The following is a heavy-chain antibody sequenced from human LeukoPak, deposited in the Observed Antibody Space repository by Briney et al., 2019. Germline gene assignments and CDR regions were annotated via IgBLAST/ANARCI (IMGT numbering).Heavy chain of an antibody. CDR3: AREGWLDAGSAFDI. D-gene: IGHD2-15*01. J-gene: IGHJ3*02. CDR2: INPNSGGT. CDR1: GYTFTGYY. V-gene: IGHV1-2*02. Sequence: ASVKVSCKASGYTFTGYYMHWVRQAPGQGLEWMGWINPNSGGTNYAQKFQGRVTMTRDTSISTAYMELSRLRSDDTAVYYCAREGWLDAGSAFDIWGQGTMVTVSS.